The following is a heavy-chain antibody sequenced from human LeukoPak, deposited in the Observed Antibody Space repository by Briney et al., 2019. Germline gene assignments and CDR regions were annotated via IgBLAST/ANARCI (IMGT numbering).Heavy chain of an antibody. D-gene: IGHD3-3*01. Sequence: GGSLRLSCAASGFTVSSNYMSWVRQAPGKGLEWVSVIYSGGSTYYADPVKGRFTISRDNSKNTLYLQMNSLRAEDTAVYYCASGSMYYDFWSGYYGAFDIWGQGTMVTVSS. CDR1: GFTVSSNY. CDR3: ASGSMYYDFWSGYYGAFDI. CDR2: IYSGGST. V-gene: IGHV3-53*01. J-gene: IGHJ3*02.